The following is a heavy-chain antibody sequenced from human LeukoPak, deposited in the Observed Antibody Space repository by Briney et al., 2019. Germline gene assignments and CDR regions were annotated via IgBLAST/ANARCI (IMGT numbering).Heavy chain of an antibody. CDR1: GGSMNTYY. CDR2: VHSSVGT. D-gene: IGHD5-18*01. Sequence: PSETLSLTCTVSGGSMNTYYWTWIRQTAGGGLEWIGQVHSSVGTTYNPSLRSRVSLSLDTSKNHFSLRLASVTAADTAVYFCARERDHGYSYGHVLDSWGQGIPVTVSS. J-gene: IGHJ4*02. CDR3: ARERDHGYSYGHVLDS. V-gene: IGHV4-4*07.